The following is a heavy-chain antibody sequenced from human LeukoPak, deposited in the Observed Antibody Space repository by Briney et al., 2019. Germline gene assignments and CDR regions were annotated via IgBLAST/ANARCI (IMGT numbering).Heavy chain of an antibody. CDR1: GYTFTGYY. CDR3: ARDGGNYAFDY. J-gene: IGHJ4*02. V-gene: IGHV1-46*01. Sequence: ASVKVSCKASGYTFTGYYMHWVRQAPGQGLEWMAIINPSADSTSYAQKFQGRVTLTRDTSTSTVYLELSSLRSEDTAMYYCARDGGNYAFDYWGQGTLVTVSS. D-gene: IGHD4-11*01. CDR2: INPSADST.